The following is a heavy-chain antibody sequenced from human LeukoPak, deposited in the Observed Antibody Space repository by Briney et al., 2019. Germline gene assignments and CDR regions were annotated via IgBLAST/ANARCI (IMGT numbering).Heavy chain of an antibody. J-gene: IGHJ3*02. CDR1: GGSISSSTYY. V-gene: IGHV4-61*02. D-gene: IGHD2-15*01. Sequence: SQTLSLTCTVSGGSISSSTYYWSWIRQPAGKGLEWIGRIYTSGSTNYNPSLKSRVTISVDTSKNQFSLKLSSVTAADTAVYYCATRRPYCSSGSCSYAFDIWGQGTMVTVSS. CDR2: IYTSGST. CDR3: ATRRPYCSSGSCSYAFDI.